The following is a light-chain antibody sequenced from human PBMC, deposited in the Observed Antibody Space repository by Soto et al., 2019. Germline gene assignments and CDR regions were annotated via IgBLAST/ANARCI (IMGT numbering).Light chain of an antibody. CDR2: GAS. V-gene: IGKV1-27*01. J-gene: IGKJ2*01. Sequence: DIQMNQSPSSLSASVGDRVTITCRASQGINNYLAWYQQKPGKDPQLLIYGASTLQSSVPSRCSGSGSGTDFTLTISSLQPEDVATYYCQKYNSAPYTFGQGTNLEIK. CDR3: QKYNSAPYT. CDR1: QGINNY.